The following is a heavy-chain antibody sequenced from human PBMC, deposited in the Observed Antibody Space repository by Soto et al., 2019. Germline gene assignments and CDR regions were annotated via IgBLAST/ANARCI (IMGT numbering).Heavy chain of an antibody. Sequence: SETPSLTCTVSGGSISSGGYSWSWIRQPPGKGLEWIGYIYHSGSTYYNPSLKSRVTISVDRSKNQFSLKLSSVTAADTAVYYCARGYYDFWSGYYGDSNWFDPWGQGTLVTVSS. J-gene: IGHJ5*02. CDR3: ARGYYDFWSGYYGDSNWFDP. D-gene: IGHD3-3*01. V-gene: IGHV4-30-2*01. CDR2: IYHSGST. CDR1: GGSISSGGYS.